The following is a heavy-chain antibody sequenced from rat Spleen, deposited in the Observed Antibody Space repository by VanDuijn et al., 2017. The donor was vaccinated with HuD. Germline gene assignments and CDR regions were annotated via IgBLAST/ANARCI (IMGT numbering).Heavy chain of an antibody. Sequence: EVQLVESGGGLVQPGRSLKLSCVASGFTFNNFWMSWIRQAPGKGLEWVASISYDGGSTYYRDSVKGRFTISRDNAKSSLYLQMDSLRSEDTATYYWARHGEQLDWYFDFWGQGVMVTVSS. CDR3: ARHGEQLDWYFDF. CDR2: ISYDGGST. V-gene: IGHV5-31*01. J-gene: IGHJ2*01. D-gene: IGHD1-10*01. CDR1: GFTFNNFW.